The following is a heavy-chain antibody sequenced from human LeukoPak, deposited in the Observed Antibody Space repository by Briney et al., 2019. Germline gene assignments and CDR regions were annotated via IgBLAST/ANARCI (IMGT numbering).Heavy chain of an antibody. CDR1: GYSISSGYY. Sequence: SETLSLTCAVSGYSISSGYYWGWIRQPPGKGLEWIGSIYHSGSTYYNPSLKSRVTISVGTSKNQFSLKLSSVTAADTAVYYCAGLIYDSFDYWGQGTLVTVSS. CDR2: IYHSGST. D-gene: IGHD5/OR15-5a*01. J-gene: IGHJ4*02. CDR3: AGLIYDSFDY. V-gene: IGHV4-38-2*01.